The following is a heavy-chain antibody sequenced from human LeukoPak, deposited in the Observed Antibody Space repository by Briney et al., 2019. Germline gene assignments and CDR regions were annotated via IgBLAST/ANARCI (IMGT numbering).Heavy chain of an antibody. CDR3: ARHPYTAMVIHYYYGMDV. J-gene: IGHJ6*02. V-gene: IGHV4-39*01. CDR1: GGSISSSSYY. D-gene: IGHD5-18*01. CDR2: IYYSGST. Sequence: KASETLSLTCTVSGGSISSSSYYWGWIRQPPGKGLEWIGSIYYSGSTYYNPSLKSRVTISVDTSKNQFSLKLSSVTAADTAVYYCARHPYTAMVIHYYYGMDVWGQGTTVTVSS.